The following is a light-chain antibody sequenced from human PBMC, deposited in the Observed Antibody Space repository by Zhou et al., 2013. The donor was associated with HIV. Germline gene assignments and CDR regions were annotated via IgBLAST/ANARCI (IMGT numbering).Light chain of an antibody. V-gene: IGKV1-9*01. CDR2: AAS. J-gene: IGKJ3*01. CDR1: QGISSD. Sequence: DIQLTQSPSFLSASVGDRVTITCRASQGISSDLAWCQQKPGKAPKVLIYAASTLQSGVPSRFSGSGSGTEFTLTISSLQPEDFATYYCQQSYSTPFTFGPGTKVEIK. CDR3: QQSYSTPFT.